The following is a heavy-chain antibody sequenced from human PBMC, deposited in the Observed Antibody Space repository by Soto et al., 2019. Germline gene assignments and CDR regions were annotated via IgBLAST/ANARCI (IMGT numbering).Heavy chain of an antibody. D-gene: IGHD5-12*01. CDR3: ARDVSFDGYNGNFDY. V-gene: IGHV4-59*01. CDR1: GGSISSYY. Sequence: QVQLQESGPGLVKPSETLSLTCTVSGGSISSYYWSWIRQPPGKGLEWIGYIYYSGSTNYNPSLKSRVTISVDTSKNQFSLKLSSVTAADTAVYYCARDVSFDGYNGNFDYWGQGTLVTVSS. CDR2: IYYSGST. J-gene: IGHJ4*02.